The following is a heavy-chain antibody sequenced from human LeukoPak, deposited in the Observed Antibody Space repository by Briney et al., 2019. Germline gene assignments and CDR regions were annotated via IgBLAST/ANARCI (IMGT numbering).Heavy chain of an antibody. Sequence: GGSLRLSCAASGFTFSSYSMNWVRQAPGKGLEWVSYISSSSSTIYYADSVKGRFTISRDNAKNSLYLQMNSLRAEDTAVYYCARGIGYCSSTSCYDYFDYWGQGTLVAVSS. V-gene: IGHV3-48*01. CDR3: ARGIGYCSSTSCYDYFDY. CDR1: GFTFSSYS. J-gene: IGHJ4*02. CDR2: ISSSSSTI. D-gene: IGHD2-2*01.